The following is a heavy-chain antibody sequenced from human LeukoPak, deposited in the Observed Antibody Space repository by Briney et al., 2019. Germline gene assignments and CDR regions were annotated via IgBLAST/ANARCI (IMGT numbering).Heavy chain of an antibody. D-gene: IGHD3-22*01. Sequence: ASVKVSCKASGYTFTSYGISWVRQAPGQGLEWMGWISAYNGNTNYAQKLQGRDTMTTDTSTSTAYMELRSLRSDDTAVYYCARDKPYYYDSSGYYYGRGGMDNWFDPWGQGTLVTVSS. V-gene: IGHV1-18*01. CDR3: ARDKPYYYDSSGYYYGRGGMDNWFDP. CDR2: ISAYNGNT. CDR1: GYTFTSYG. J-gene: IGHJ5*02.